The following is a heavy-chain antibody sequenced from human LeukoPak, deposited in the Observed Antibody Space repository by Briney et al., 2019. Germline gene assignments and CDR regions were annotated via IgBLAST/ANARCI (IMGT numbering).Heavy chain of an antibody. CDR1: DRSISSSSYY. D-gene: IGHD6-13*01. CDR2: NYYSGST. CDR3: ARQQGSWTYYFDY. Sequence: SETLSLTGTVSDRSISSSSYYWDWNRQPPGKGLEGIGSNYYSGSTYYNPALKSRVTMSVDTSKNQFSLKLSSVTAADTAVYYCARQQGSWTYYFDYWGQGNLVTVSS. V-gene: IGHV4-39*01. J-gene: IGHJ4*02.